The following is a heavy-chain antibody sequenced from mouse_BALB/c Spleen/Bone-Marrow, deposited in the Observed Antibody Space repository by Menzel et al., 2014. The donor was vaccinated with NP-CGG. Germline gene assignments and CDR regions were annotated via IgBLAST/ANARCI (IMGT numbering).Heavy chain of an antibody. CDR2: IDPSDSET. CDR3: ASPSDGNPFAY. Sequence: VELMESGPQLVRPGASVKISCKASGYSFTSYWMHWVKQRPGQGLEWIGMIDPSDSETRLNQKFKDKATLTVDKSSSTAYMQLSSPTSEDSAVYYCASPSDGNPFAYWGQGTLVTVSA. D-gene: IGHD2-1*01. CDR1: GYSFTSYW. J-gene: IGHJ3*01. V-gene: IGHV1S126*01.